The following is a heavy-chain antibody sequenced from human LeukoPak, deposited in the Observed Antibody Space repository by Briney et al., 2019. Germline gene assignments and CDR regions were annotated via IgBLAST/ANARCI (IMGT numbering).Heavy chain of an antibody. D-gene: IGHD3-22*01. CDR1: GYTFTSYY. CDR2: INPSGGST. V-gene: IGHV1-46*01. CDR3: ASAPMMQDAFDI. Sequence: ASVKVSCKASGYTFTSYYMHWVRQAPGQGLEWMGIINPSGGSTSYAQKFQGRVTMTRDMSTSTVYMELSSLRSEDTAVYYCASAPMMQDAFDIWGQGTMVTVSS. J-gene: IGHJ3*02.